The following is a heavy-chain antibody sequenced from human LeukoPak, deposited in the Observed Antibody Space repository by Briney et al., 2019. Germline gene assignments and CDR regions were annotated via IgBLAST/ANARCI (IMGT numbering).Heavy chain of an antibody. CDR3: ARGTYSFSFDM. CDR2: IQYSAST. CDR1: GSSITRHY. D-gene: IGHD2-21*01. Sequence: PSETLSLTCGVSGSSITRHYRSSLRQPPGKGLELIGYIQYSASTNYNPSLRSQVTISLDMPKNQFSLKVTSVTAADTALYFCARGTYSFSFDMWGLGALVTVSS. J-gene: IGHJ3*02. V-gene: IGHV4-59*11.